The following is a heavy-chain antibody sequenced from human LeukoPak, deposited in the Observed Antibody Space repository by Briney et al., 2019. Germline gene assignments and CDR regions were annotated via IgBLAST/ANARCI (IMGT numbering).Heavy chain of an antibody. J-gene: IGHJ4*02. D-gene: IGHD3-10*01. CDR1: GFTFSSYA. Sequence: PGGSLRLSCAASGFTFSSYAMSWVRQAPGKGLEWDSSITGSGANTYYADSVKGRFTISRDNSKRILYLQMNSLRAEDTAVYYCAKGRGLFPSSNDYWGQGTLVTVSS. CDR2: ITGSGANT. V-gene: IGHV3-23*01. CDR3: AKGRGLFPSSNDY.